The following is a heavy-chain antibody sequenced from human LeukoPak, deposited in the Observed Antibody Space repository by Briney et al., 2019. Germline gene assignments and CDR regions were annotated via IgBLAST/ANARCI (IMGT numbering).Heavy chain of an antibody. V-gene: IGHV3-7*01. Sequence: GGSLRLSCEGSGFTFRSHWMSRVRQAPGKGLEWVANIHQYGGEKYYVDSVKGRFTISRDNAKNSLYLQMNSLRAEDTAVYYCARPGRWELLRIDYWGQGTLVTVSS. CDR1: GFTFRSHW. J-gene: IGHJ4*02. D-gene: IGHD1-26*01. CDR3: ARPGRWELLRIDY. CDR2: IHQYGGEK.